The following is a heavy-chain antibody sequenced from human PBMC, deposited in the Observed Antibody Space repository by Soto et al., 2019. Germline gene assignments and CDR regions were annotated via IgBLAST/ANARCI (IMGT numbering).Heavy chain of an antibody. CDR1: GVTFEDYA. V-gene: IGHV3-43D*03. Sequence: TGGSLRLSCAASGVTFEDYALHWVRQSSGKGPEWVSSISADGSDPYYADSVKGRFTISRDNRKDSLYLQMNSLRPEDSAIYYCTKARFYFDSSPYDSWGQGTLVTVSS. CDR2: ISADGSDP. J-gene: IGHJ4*02. CDR3: TKARFYFDSSPYDS. D-gene: IGHD3-22*01.